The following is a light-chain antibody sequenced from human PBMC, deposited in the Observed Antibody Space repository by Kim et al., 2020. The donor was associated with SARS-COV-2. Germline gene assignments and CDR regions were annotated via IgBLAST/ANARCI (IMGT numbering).Light chain of an antibody. Sequence: SVSPGQPASITCSGEKLGDKYACWYQQKPGQSPVLVIYQDSKRPSGIPERFSGSNSGNTATLTIGGTQAMDEADYYCQAWDSSTAVFGGGTQLTVL. J-gene: IGLJ3*02. CDR3: QAWDSSTAV. CDR1: KLGDKY. CDR2: QDS. V-gene: IGLV3-1*01.